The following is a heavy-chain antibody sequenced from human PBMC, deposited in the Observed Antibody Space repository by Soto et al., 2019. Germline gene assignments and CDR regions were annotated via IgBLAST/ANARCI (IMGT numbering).Heavy chain of an antibody. V-gene: IGHV3-30*18. J-gene: IGHJ4*02. CDR3: AKDGRHCDSSGYYYY. D-gene: IGHD3-22*01. Sequence: GGSLRLSCAASGFTFSSYGMHWVRQAPGKWLEWVAVISYDGSNKYYADSVKGRFTISRDNSKNTLYLQMNSLRAEDTAVYYCAKDGRHCDSSGYYYYWGQGXLVTVYS. CDR2: ISYDGSNK. CDR1: GFTFSSYG.